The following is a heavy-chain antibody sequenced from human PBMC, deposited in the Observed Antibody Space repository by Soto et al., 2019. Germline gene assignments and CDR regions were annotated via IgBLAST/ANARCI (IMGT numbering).Heavy chain of an antibody. J-gene: IGHJ4*02. CDR3: ARTHRIAVAGLDY. CDR2: ISYDGSNK. V-gene: IGHV3-30-3*01. D-gene: IGHD6-19*01. Sequence: HVQLVESGGGVVQPGRSLRLSCAASGFTFSSYAMHWVRQAPGKGLEWVAVISYDGSNKYYADSVKGRFTISRDNSKNTLYLQMNSLRAEDTAVYYCARTHRIAVAGLDYWGQGTLVTVSS. CDR1: GFTFSSYA.